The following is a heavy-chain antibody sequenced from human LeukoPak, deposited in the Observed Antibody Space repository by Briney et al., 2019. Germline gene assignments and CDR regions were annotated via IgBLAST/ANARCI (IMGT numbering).Heavy chain of an antibody. J-gene: IGHJ4*02. CDR3: ARIAVAGIGGDY. D-gene: IGHD6-19*01. Sequence: KPSETLSLTCTVSGGSISSYYWRWVRQPPGKGREWIGYIYYSGSTNYNPSLKSRVTISVDTSKNQFSLKLSAVTAADTAVYYCARIAVAGIGGDYWGQGTQVTVSS. V-gene: IGHV4-59*08. CDR1: GGSISSYY. CDR2: IYYSGST.